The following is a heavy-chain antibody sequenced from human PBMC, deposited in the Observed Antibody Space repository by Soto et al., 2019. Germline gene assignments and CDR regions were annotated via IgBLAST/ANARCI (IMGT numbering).Heavy chain of an antibody. CDR2: LIPIFGTA. Sequence: QVQLVQSGAEVKKPGSSVKVSCKASGGTFSSYAISWVRQAPGQGLEWMGGLIPIFGTANYGQKFQGRVTSTANDCTRTGYMQRSSRRSEDTAVYYCAREAIAAQMFSAEADPWGQGTLVTVSS. CDR1: GGTFSSYA. CDR3: AREAIAAQMFSAEADP. D-gene: IGHD6-6*01. V-gene: IGHV1-69*12. J-gene: IGHJ5*02.